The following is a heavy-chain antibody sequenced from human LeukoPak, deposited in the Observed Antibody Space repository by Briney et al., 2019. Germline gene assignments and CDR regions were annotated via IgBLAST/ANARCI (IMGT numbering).Heavy chain of an antibody. CDR2: ISRGGNTE. D-gene: IGHD2-8*01. CDR1: GFTFSSYE. V-gene: IGHV3-48*03. CDR3: ARDTVNGPFVISLDL. Sequence: PGGSLRLSCAASGFTFSSYEMNWVRQAPGKGPEWVSHISRGGNTEYYADSVRGRFTVSRDNAKNLLYLQMNSLRDEDTAVYYCARDTVNGPFVISLDLWGQGALVTVSS. J-gene: IGHJ5*02.